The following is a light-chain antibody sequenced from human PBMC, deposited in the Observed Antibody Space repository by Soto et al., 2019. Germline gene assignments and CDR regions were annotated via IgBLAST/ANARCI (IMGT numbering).Light chain of an antibody. V-gene: IGLV2-14*01. CDR2: GVK. CDR1: GRDIGAYDY. CDR3: SSYTTSYFYV. J-gene: IGLJ1*01. Sequence: QSALTQPASVSWSPGQSITIACTGSGRDIGAYDYVSWYQQHPGKAPKLLIYGVKNRPSGVSYRFSASKSAFTASLTISGLQAEEEAHYYCSSYTTSYFYVFGPGTKVTVL.